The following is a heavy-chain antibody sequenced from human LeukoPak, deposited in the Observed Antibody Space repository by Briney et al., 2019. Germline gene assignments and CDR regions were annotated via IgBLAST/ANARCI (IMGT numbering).Heavy chain of an antibody. V-gene: IGHV3-33*01. D-gene: IGHD6-19*01. CDR1: GFTFSNYG. Sequence: PGGSLRLSCAASGFTFSNYGMHWVRQAPGKGLEWVAVIWSDGSNKHYADSARGRFTISRDNSKNTLYLQMNSLRAEDTAVYYCARQIGSGFCDYWGQGTLVTVSS. CDR2: IWSDGSNK. CDR3: ARQIGSGFCDY. J-gene: IGHJ4*02.